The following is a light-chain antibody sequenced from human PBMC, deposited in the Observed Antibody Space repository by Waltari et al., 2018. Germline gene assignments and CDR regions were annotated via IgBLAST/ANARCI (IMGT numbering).Light chain of an antibody. CDR2: EVI. CDR1: SSDVGFFHL. J-gene: IGLJ3*02. Sequence: QSALTQPASVSGSPGQSLTMPCTGTSSDVGFFHLDSWYQQQPGKAPELVVYEVIRRPSGVSKRFSGSKSGNTASLTISGLQAEDEADYYCCSYAGRNIWVFGGGTKLTVL. CDR3: CSYAGRNIWV. V-gene: IGLV2-23*02.